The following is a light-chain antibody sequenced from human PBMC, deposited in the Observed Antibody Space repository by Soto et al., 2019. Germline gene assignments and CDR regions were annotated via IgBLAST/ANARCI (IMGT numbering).Light chain of an antibody. Sequence: EIVMTQSPATLSVSPGERATLSCRASQSVSSNLAWYQQNPGQAPRLLISGASTRATGIPARFSGSGSGTEFTLTISSLQSEDFAVYYCKQYNNWPLTFGGGTKVEIK. CDR3: KQYNNWPLT. J-gene: IGKJ4*01. CDR2: GAS. V-gene: IGKV3D-15*01. CDR1: QSVSSN.